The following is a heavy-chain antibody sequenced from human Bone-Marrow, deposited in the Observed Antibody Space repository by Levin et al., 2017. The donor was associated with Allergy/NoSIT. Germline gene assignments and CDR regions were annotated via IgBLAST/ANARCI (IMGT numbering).Heavy chain of an antibody. V-gene: IGHV3-7*01. CDR1: GFTFSSYW. CDR2: IKQDGSEK. D-gene: IGHD6-19*01. Sequence: SCAASGFTFSSYWMSWVRQAPGKGLEWVANIKQDGSEKYYVDSVKGRFTISRDNAKNSLYLQMNSLRAEDTAVYYCAREKRGSGWPFDYWGQGTLVTVSS. CDR3: AREKRGSGWPFDY. J-gene: IGHJ4*02.